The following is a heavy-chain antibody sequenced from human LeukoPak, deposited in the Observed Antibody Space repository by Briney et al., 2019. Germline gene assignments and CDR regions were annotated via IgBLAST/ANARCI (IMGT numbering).Heavy chain of an antibody. CDR3: EKDPYDYVWGSYRIFDY. CDR2: IFTSGGT. Sequence: PSQTLSLTCTVSGDSISSGSYYWSWIRQPAGKGLEWLGRIFTSGGTNYNPPRKSRVTIPVDTSKNQFSLKLSPVTAADTAVYYCEKDPYDYVWGSYRIFDYWGQGTLVTVSS. V-gene: IGHV4-61*02. CDR1: GDSISSGSYY. D-gene: IGHD3-16*02. J-gene: IGHJ4*02.